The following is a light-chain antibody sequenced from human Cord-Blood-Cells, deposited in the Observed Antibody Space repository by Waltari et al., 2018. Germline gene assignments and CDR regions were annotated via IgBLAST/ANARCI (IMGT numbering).Light chain of an antibody. CDR1: QSISSY. Sequence: DIQMTHSPSSLSASVADRVTITCRASQSISSYLNWYQQKPGKAPKLLIYAASSLQSGVPSRFSGSGSGTDFTLTISSLQPEDFATYYCQQSYSTPLTFGPGTKVDIK. CDR2: AAS. CDR3: QQSYSTPLT. J-gene: IGKJ3*01. V-gene: IGKV1-39*01.